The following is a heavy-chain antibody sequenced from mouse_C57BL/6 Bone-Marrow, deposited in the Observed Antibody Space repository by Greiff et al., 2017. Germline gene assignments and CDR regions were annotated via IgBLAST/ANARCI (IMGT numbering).Heavy chain of an antibody. V-gene: IGHV2-2*01. D-gene: IGHD1-1*01. Sequence: VQLKESGPGLVQPSQSLSITCTVSGFSLTSYGVHWVRQSPGKGLEWLGVIWSGGSTDYNAAFISRLSISKDNSKSQVFFKMNSLQADDTAIYYCAREGSSYPYWYFDVWGTGTTVTVSS. CDR3: AREGSSYPYWYFDV. CDR2: IWSGGST. CDR1: GFSLTSYG. J-gene: IGHJ1*03.